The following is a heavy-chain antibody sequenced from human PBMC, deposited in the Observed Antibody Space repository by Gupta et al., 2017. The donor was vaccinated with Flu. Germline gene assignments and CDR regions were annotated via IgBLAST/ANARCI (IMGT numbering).Heavy chain of an antibody. D-gene: IGHD2-2*01. CDR3: AKGKDCSSTSCRTSFDY. J-gene: IGHJ4*02. CDR1: GFTFSSYA. Sequence: EVQLLESGGGLVQPGGSLRLSCAASGFTFSSYAMSLVRQGPGKGLEWVSTISGTGGSTTYADSVKGRFTFSRDNSKNTLYLQMNSLRAEDTAVYYCAKGKDCSSTSCRTSFDYWGQGTLVTVSS. CDR2: ISGTGGST. V-gene: IGHV3-23*01.